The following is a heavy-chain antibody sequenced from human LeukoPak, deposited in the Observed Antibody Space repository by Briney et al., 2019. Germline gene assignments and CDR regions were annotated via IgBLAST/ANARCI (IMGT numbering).Heavy chain of an antibody. CDR1: GFTFSSYG. V-gene: IGHV3-30*03. D-gene: IGHD1-7*01. J-gene: IGHJ4*02. CDR3: AWGGTKYFDY. Sequence: GRSLRLSCAASGFTFSSYGMHWVRQAPGKGLEWVAVISYDGSNKYYADSVKGRFTISRDNSKNTLYLQMNSLRAEDTAVYYCAWGGTKYFDYWGQGTLVTVSS. CDR2: ISYDGSNK.